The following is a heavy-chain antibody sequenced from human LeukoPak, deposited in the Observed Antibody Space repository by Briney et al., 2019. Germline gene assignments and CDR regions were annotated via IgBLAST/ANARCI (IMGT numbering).Heavy chain of an antibody. Sequence: GGSLRLSCAPSGFALDDYPIHWVRHAPGGGLECVSLISGAGDSIYYTDSVKGRFTISRDNSKNSLYLQMNFLRTEDTALYYCAKGIKGYDYWGQGTLVTVSS. CDR3: AKGIKGYDY. J-gene: IGHJ4*02. CDR2: ISGAGDSI. D-gene: IGHD5-12*01. V-gene: IGHV3-43*02. CDR1: GFALDDYP.